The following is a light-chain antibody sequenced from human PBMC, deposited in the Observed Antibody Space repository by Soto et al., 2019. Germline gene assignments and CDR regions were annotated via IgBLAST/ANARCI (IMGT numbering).Light chain of an antibody. CDR1: SSDVGGYNY. CDR2: EVS. CDR3: SSYAGSKGG. Sequence: QSVKSQPLSACRSPGQSVPISCTGTSSDVGGYNYVSWYQQHPGKAPKLMIYEVSKRPSGVPDRFSGSKSGNTASLTVSGLQAEDEADYYCSSYAGSKGGFGTGTKVTVL. V-gene: IGLV2-8*01. J-gene: IGLJ1*01.